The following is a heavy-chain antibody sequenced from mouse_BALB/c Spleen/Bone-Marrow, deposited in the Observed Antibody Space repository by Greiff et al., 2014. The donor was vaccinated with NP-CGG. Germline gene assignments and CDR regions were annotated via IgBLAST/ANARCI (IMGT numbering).Heavy chain of an antibody. J-gene: IGHJ3*01. V-gene: IGHV5-4*02. Sequence: DVQLVESGGGLVKPGGSLKLSCAASGFTFSDYYMYWVRQTPEKRLEWVATISDGGTYTYCPDSVKGRFTISRDNAKNNLYLRMSSLKSEDTAMYYCARDGDYRYAWFAYWGQGTLVTVSA. CDR2: ISDGGTYT. CDR1: GFTFSDYY. CDR3: ARDGDYRYAWFAY. D-gene: IGHD2-14*01.